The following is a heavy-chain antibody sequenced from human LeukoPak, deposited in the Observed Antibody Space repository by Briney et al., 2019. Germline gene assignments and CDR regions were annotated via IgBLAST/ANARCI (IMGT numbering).Heavy chain of an antibody. V-gene: IGHV3-53*04. Sequence: PGGSLRLSCGASGFTVNSNYMAWVRQAPGKGLEWVALIYSGGSTHYSDSVRGRFTISRHNSNNTLYLQMRSLRPDDTAVYYCAGYYYGSGSYSFDPWGQGTLVTVSS. CDR3: AGYYYGSGSYSFDP. CDR2: IYSGGST. J-gene: IGHJ5*02. CDR1: GFTVNSNY. D-gene: IGHD3-10*01.